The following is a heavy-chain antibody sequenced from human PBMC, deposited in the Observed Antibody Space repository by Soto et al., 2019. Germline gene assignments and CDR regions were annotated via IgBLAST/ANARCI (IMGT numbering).Heavy chain of an antibody. J-gene: IGHJ4*02. D-gene: IGHD3-10*01. CDR3: ARDLFGEDGAGYFDY. V-gene: IGHV1-18*01. CDR2: ISGLNGNT. CDR1: GYSFSTYG. Sequence: QVHLVQSGVEVKKPGASVKVSCKASGYSFSTYGISWVRQAPGQGLEWMGWISGLNGNTNYAQNLQGRVTMTTETSTSKEYMELRSLGFDDTAMYYCARDLFGEDGAGYFDYWGKGTLVTVSS.